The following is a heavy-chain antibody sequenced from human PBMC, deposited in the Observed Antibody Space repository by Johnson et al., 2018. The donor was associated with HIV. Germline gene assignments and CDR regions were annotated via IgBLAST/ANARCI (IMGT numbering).Heavy chain of an antibody. D-gene: IGHD5-24*01. CDR3: ARDGPWLQSQRDAFDI. CDR1: GFTFSSYA. J-gene: IGHJ3*02. V-gene: IGHV3-30*14. CDR2: ISYDGSNK. Sequence: QVQLVESGGGLVQPGGSLRLSCAASGFTFSSYAMHWVRQAPGKGLEWVAVISYDGSNKYYADSVKGRFTNSRDNANHSLYRQMSSRRSEDTAVYYCARDGPWLQSQRDAFDIWGQGTMVTVSS.